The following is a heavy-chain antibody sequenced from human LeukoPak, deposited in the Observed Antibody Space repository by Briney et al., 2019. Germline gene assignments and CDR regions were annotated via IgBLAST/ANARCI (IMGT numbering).Heavy chain of an antibody. D-gene: IGHD6-6*01. J-gene: IGHJ6*03. CDR1: GGTFSSYA. CDR2: IIPIFGTA. Sequence: GASVKVSCKASGGTFSSYAISWVRQAPGQGLEWMGGIIPIFGTANYAQKFQGRVTITADKSTSTAYMELSSLRSEDTAVYYCARGDFSSSWSDYYYYMDVWGKGTTVTVSS. CDR3: ARGDFSSSWSDYYYYMDV. V-gene: IGHV1-69*06.